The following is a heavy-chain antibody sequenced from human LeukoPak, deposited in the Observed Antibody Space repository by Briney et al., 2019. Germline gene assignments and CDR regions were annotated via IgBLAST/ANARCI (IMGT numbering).Heavy chain of an antibody. CDR3: ARDYSGSTSWYIYDY. Sequence: ASVKVSCKASGYTFTGYYIHWVRQAPGQGLEWMGWINPNSGGTNYAQKFQGRLTMTRDTSISTAYMELSRLRSDDTAVYYRARDYSGSTSWYIYDYWGQGTLVTVSS. CDR2: INPNSGGT. V-gene: IGHV1-2*02. CDR1: GYTFTGYY. J-gene: IGHJ4*02. D-gene: IGHD2-2*02.